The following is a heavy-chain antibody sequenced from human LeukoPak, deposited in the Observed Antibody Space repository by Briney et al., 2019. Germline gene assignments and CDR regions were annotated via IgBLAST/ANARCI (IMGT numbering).Heavy chain of an antibody. Sequence: PSETLSLTCTVSGGSISSSSYYWGWIRQPPGKGLEWIGSIYYSGSTYYNPSLKSRVTISVDTSKNQFSLKLSSVTAADTAVYYCARVSGSGMFDYWGQGTLVTVSS. CDR2: IYYSGST. CDR3: ARVSGSGMFDY. J-gene: IGHJ4*02. D-gene: IGHD3-10*01. CDR1: GGSISSSSYY. V-gene: IGHV4-39*07.